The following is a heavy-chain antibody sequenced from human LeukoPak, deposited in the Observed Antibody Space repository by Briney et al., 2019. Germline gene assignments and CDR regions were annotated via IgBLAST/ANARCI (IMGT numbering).Heavy chain of an antibody. CDR3: ARPGWGSGPNWFDP. Sequence: SSETLSLTCTVSSASISSGPYYWAWIRQSPGKGLEWIGSISYSGTTYYNPSLESRVTISVDTSKNQFSLKLSSVTAADTAVYYCARPGWGSGPNWFDPWGQGTLVTVSS. CDR2: ISYSGTT. V-gene: IGHV4-39*01. CDR1: SASISSGPYY. D-gene: IGHD3-10*01. J-gene: IGHJ5*02.